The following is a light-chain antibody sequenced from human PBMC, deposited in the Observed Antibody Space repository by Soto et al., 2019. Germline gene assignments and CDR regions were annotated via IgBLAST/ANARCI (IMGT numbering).Light chain of an antibody. V-gene: IGLV2-11*01. CDR1: SSDVGGYNY. CDR2: DVS. CDR3: CSYAGSYTLV. Sequence: QSALTQPRSVSGSPGQSVTISCTGTSSDVGGYNYVSWYQQHPGKAPKLMIYDVSKRPSGVPDRFSGSKSGNTASLTISGLQTEDEADYSCCSYAGSYTLVFGGGTQLTVL. J-gene: IGLJ2*01.